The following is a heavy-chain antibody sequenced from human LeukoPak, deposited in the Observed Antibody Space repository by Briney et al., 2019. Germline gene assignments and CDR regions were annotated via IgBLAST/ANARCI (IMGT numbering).Heavy chain of an antibody. CDR3: AKDEHSSGWDWFDF. CDR2: ISSSSSYI. CDR1: GFTLSSYS. Sequence: PGGSLRLSCAASGFTLSSYSMNWVRQAPGKGLEWVSSISSSSSYIYYADSVKGRFTISRDNSKNTLYLQMNSLRAEDTAVFYCAKDEHSSGWDWFDFWGQGTLVTVSS. V-gene: IGHV3-21*01. D-gene: IGHD6-19*01. J-gene: IGHJ4*02.